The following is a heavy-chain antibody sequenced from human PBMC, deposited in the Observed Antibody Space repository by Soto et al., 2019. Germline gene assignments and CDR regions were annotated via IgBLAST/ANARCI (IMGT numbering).Heavy chain of an antibody. Sequence: ASVKVSCKASGFTFTSSAVQWVRQARGQRLEWIGWIVVGSGNTNYAQKFQERVTITRDMSTSTAYMELSSLRSEDKAVYYCAAMTDYYDSSGYYQRPYAFDLWGQGTMVTVSS. D-gene: IGHD3-22*01. CDR3: AAMTDYYDSSGYYQRPYAFDL. V-gene: IGHV1-58*01. J-gene: IGHJ3*01. CDR2: IVVGSGNT. CDR1: GFTFTSSA.